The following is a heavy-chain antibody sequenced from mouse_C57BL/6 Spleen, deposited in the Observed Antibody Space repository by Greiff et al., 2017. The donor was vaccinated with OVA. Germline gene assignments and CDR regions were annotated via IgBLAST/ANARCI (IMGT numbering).Heavy chain of an antibody. CDR3: ARESYGYDGYYYAMDY. V-gene: IGHV1-72*01. CDR2: IDPNSGGT. D-gene: IGHD2-2*01. CDR1: GYTFTSYW. J-gene: IGHJ4*01. Sequence: QVQLKQPGAELVKPGASVKLSCKASGYTFTSYWMHWVKQRPGRGLEWIGRIDPNSGGTKYNEKFKSKATLTVDKPSSTAYMQLSSLTSEDSAVYYCARESYGYDGYYYAMDYWGQGTSVTVSS.